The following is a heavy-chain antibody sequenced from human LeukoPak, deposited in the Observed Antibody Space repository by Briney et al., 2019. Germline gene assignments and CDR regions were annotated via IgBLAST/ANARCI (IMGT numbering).Heavy chain of an antibody. D-gene: IGHD1-14*01. CDR2: ISSNGADT. CDR3: ANYRKPQGLDY. CDR1: RFAFSTYA. V-gene: IGHV3-23*01. J-gene: IGHJ4*02. Sequence: GGSLRLSCAVSRFAFSTYAMTWVRQAPGQGLEYVSTISSNGADTYYADSVKGRFTISRDNSKNTLYLQMTSLRVEDTAVYYCANYRKPQGLDYWAREPWSPSPQ.